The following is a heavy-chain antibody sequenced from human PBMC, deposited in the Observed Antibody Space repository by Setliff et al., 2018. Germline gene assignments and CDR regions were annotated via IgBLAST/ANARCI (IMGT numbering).Heavy chain of an antibody. D-gene: IGHD2-2*01. V-gene: IGHV1-18*01. CDR3: SRLVRYCTRTSCQRLSGDDY. CDR2: ISPYSGNT. CDR1: GYTFTDYG. J-gene: IGHJ4*02. Sequence: ASVKVCCKASGYTFTDYGVTWVRQAPGQGLEWVGRISPYSGNTYYAPKFQGRITMTTDTSTTTAYMELKSLRSDDTAIYYCSRLVRYCTRTSCQRLSGDDYWGQGALVTVSS.